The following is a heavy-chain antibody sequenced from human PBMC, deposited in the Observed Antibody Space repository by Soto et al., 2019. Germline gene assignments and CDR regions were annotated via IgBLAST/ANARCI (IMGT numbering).Heavy chain of an antibody. CDR1: GYSFTSYG. CDR3: AIDILTGYYYYMDV. J-gene: IGHJ6*03. V-gene: IGHV1-18*01. CDR2: ISAYNGNT. Sequence: ASVKVSWKACGYSFTSYGISWVRQAPGQGLEWMGWISAYNGNTNYAQKLQGRVTMTTDTSTSTAYVELRSLRSDDTAVYYCAIDILTGYYYYMDVWGKGTTVTVSS. D-gene: IGHD3-9*01.